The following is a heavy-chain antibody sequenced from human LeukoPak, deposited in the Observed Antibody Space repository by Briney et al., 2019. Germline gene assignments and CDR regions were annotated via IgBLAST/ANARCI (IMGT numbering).Heavy chain of an antibody. Sequence: ASVKVSCKASGYTFTSYYMHWVRQAPGQGLEWMGIINPSGGSTSYAQKFQGRVTMTRDMSTSTVYMELSSLRSEDTAVYYCARLRGSYAWDSNWFDPWGQGTLVTVSS. CDR2: INPSGGST. CDR3: ARLRGSYAWDSNWFDP. J-gene: IGHJ5*02. D-gene: IGHD1-26*01. V-gene: IGHV1-46*01. CDR1: GYTFTSYY.